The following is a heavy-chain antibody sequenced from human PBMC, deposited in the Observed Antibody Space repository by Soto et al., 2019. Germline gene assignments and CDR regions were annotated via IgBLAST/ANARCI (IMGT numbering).Heavy chain of an antibody. CDR2: IWYDGSNK. Sequence: GGSLRLSCAASGFTFSSYGMHWVRQAPGKGLEWVAVIWYDGSNKYYADSVKGRFTISRDNSKNTLYLQMNSLRAEDTAVYYCARGIGPYYDLWSGSPWAQGTLVTVS. D-gene: IGHD3-3*01. CDR1: GFTFSSYG. V-gene: IGHV3-33*01. J-gene: IGHJ5*02. CDR3: ARGIGPYYDLWSGSP.